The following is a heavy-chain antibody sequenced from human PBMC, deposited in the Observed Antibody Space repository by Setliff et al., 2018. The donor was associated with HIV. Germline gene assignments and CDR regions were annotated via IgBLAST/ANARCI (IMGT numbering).Heavy chain of an antibody. CDR3: GRTKDLDH. V-gene: IGHV1-69*06. Sequence: ASVKVSCKASGGTFSSYAISWVRQAPGQGLEWMGRIIPIFGTANYAQKFQGRVTISGDTSANTVYMKLSSLRSEDTAVYYCGRTKDLDHWGQGTLVTVSS. CDR2: IIPIFGTA. CDR1: GGTFSSYA. J-gene: IGHJ4*02.